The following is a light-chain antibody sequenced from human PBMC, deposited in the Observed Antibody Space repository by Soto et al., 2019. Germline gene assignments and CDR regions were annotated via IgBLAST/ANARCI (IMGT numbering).Light chain of an antibody. CDR3: QQSYSTPQRT. CDR1: QSISSY. Sequence: DLQMTQTPSSLSASVGDRVTITCRASQSISSYLNWYQQKPGKAPKLLIYAASSLQSGVPSRFSGSGSGTDFTLTISSLQPEDFATYYCQQSYSTPQRTSAQRTKVDI. J-gene: IGKJ1*01. V-gene: IGKV1-39*01. CDR2: AAS.